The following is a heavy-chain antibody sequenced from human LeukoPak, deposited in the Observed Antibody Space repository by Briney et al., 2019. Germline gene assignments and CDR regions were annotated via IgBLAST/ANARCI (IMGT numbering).Heavy chain of an antibody. D-gene: IGHD3-10*01. J-gene: IGHJ4*02. V-gene: IGHV4-39*01. CDR2: IYYSGTT. Sequence: SETLSLTCIVSGGSITSSSYYGGWIRQSPGKALEWIGSIYYSGTTYYNPSLKSRVTISVDTSKKQLSLQLSSVTAADTAVYYCARLPYYYGSGSYGGIDYWGQGTLVTVSS. CDR3: ARLPYYYGSGSYGGIDY. CDR1: GGSITSSSYY.